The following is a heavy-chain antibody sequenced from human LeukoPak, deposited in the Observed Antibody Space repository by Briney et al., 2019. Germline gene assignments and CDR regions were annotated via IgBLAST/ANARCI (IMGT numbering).Heavy chain of an antibody. V-gene: IGHV3-11*01. CDR2: ISDSAINT. D-gene: IGHD3-10*01. J-gene: IGHJ6*02. Sequence: PGGSLRLSCEASEFTFSDYYMSWIRQAPGKGLEWISYISDSAINTHYADSVKGRFTISRDNAKKLLVLEMKSLRSEDTAVYYCAAYYGSGSVNYYRGMDIWGQGTTDTVSS. CDR1: EFTFSDYY. CDR3: AAYYGSGSVNYYRGMDI.